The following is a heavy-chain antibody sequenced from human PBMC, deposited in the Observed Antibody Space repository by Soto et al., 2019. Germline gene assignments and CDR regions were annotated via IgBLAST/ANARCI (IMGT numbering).Heavy chain of an antibody. CDR3: ATSYGSGYRAFDY. CDR2: VNPILSMS. V-gene: IGHV1-69*04. Sequence: QVQLVQSGAEVKRPGSSVKVSCKASGDTFSFYSINWVRQAPGLGLEWMGRVNPILSMSNYAQRFQGRVTMTADKSMSTAYMELSGLRSEDTAMDYCATSYGSGYRAFDYWGQGALVTVSS. J-gene: IGHJ4*02. D-gene: IGHD3-10*01. CDR1: GDTFSFYS.